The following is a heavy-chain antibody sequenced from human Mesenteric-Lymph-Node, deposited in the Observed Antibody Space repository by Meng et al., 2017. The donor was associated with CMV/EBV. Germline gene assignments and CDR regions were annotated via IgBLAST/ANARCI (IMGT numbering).Heavy chain of an antibody. Sequence: GGSLRLSCSVSGGSISTSNYYWGWIREPPGKGLEWVAGISDSGDTAYFADSVKGRVTITRDNSRNTLYLQMSSLRVDDTAVYYCAKAGQQLGYDAFDMWGQGTMVTVSS. CDR2: ISDSGDTA. J-gene: IGHJ3*02. CDR1: GGSISTSNYY. D-gene: IGHD6-13*01. V-gene: IGHV3-23*01. CDR3: AKAGQQLGYDAFDM.